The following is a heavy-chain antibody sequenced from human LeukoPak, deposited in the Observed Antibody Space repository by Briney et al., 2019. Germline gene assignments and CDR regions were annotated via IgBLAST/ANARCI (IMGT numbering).Heavy chain of an antibody. CDR2: ISGSGGST. CDR1: GFTFSSYA. V-gene: IGHV3-23*01. D-gene: IGHD3-10*01. Sequence: SGGSLRLSCAASGFTFSSYAMSWVRQAPGKGLEWVSAISGSGGSTYYADSVKGRFTISRDNSKNTLYLQMNSLRAEDTAVYYCARDPYTGSGSFNYMDVWGKGTTVTVSS. CDR3: ARDPYTGSGSFNYMDV. J-gene: IGHJ6*03.